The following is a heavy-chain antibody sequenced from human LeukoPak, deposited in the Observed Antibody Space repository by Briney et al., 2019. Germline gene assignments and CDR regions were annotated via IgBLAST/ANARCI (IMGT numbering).Heavy chain of an antibody. Sequence: GASVKVSCKTSGYNFRHYGISWVRQAPGQGLELMAWISGGYNGDSNYALQLRGRLTMTTDTSTSTAYMELRSLRSDDTAVYYCARDEKKYCSGGSCPAYFDYWGQGTLVTVSS. J-gene: IGHJ4*02. D-gene: IGHD2-15*01. CDR1: GYNFRHYG. CDR3: ARDEKKYCSGGSCPAYFDY. CDR2: ISGGYNGDS. V-gene: IGHV1-18*01.